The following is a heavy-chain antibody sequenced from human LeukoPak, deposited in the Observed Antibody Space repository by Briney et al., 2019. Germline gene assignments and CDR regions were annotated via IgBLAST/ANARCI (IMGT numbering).Heavy chain of an antibody. CDR2: IKGDGSER. V-gene: IGHV3-7*01. CDR1: GFTFSNYW. D-gene: IGHD6-19*01. Sequence: GGSLRLSCAAFGFTFSNYWMTWVRQTPGKGLEWVANIKGDGSERYYVDSVKGRFTISRDNAKNSLYLQMNSLRAEDTAVYYCARDIAGHSSAIGAFDVWGQGTTVIVSS. J-gene: IGHJ3*01. CDR3: ARDIAGHSSAIGAFDV.